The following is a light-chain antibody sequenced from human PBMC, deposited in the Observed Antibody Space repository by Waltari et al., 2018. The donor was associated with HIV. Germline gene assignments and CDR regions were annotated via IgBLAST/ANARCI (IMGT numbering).Light chain of an antibody. CDR3: GTWDSSLSAVV. CDR2: DDN. CDR1: RPNIGNNY. Sequence: QSVLTQPPSVSAAPGQKVTISCSGSRPNIGNNYVSWSQQLPGTAPKLLIYDDNERPSGIPDRFSGSKSGTSATLGITGLQTGDEADYYCGTWDSSLSAVVFGTVTKVTVL. J-gene: IGLJ1*01. V-gene: IGLV1-51*01.